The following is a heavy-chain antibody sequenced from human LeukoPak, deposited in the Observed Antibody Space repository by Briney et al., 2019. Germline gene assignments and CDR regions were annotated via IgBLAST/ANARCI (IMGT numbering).Heavy chain of an antibody. CDR3: ARVTEYHYYYMDV. J-gene: IGHJ6*03. D-gene: IGHD2/OR15-2a*01. CDR1: GGSISSYY. V-gene: IGHV4-59*01. Sequence: SETLSLTCTVSGGSISSYYWSWIRQPPGKGLEWIGYIYYRGTTNYNPSLKSRVTISLDTSKNQFPLKLSSVTAADTAVYYCARVTEYHYYYMDVWGKGTTVTISS. CDR2: IYYRGTT.